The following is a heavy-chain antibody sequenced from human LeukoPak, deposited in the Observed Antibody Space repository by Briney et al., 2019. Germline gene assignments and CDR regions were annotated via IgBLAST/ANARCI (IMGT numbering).Heavy chain of an antibody. J-gene: IGHJ4*02. Sequence: ASVKVSCKASGYTFTDYYMHWVRQAPGQGLEWMGWVNPNSGGTNYAQKFQGRVTMTRDTSISTAYMELSSLRSDDTAVYYCATIAVAVLGDYWGQGTLVTVSS. CDR2: VNPNSGGT. CDR3: ATIAVAVLGDY. D-gene: IGHD6-19*01. CDR1: GYTFTDYY. V-gene: IGHV1-2*02.